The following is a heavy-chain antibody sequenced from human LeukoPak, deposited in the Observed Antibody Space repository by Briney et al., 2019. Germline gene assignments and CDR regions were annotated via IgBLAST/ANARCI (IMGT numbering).Heavy chain of an antibody. Sequence: SQTLSLTCDISGVSVSSNSASWNWITRSPSRGLKRLGRVYYRAKWYNEYGIYVKSRIIINPDTSKNQFSLQLNSVTSEDTAVYYCARDRIAAAGRSFDSWGQGTLVTVSS. CDR1: GVSVSSNSAS. CDR3: ARDRIAAAGRSFDS. V-gene: IGHV6-1*01. D-gene: IGHD6-13*01. CDR2: VYYRAKWYN. J-gene: IGHJ4*02.